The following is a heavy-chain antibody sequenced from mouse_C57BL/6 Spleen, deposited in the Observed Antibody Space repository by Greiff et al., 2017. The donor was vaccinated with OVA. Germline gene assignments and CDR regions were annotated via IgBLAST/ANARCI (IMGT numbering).Heavy chain of an antibody. J-gene: IGHJ3*01. V-gene: IGHV1-78*01. D-gene: IGHD2-5*01. CDR3: AEGAYYSNPWFAY. Sequence: QVQLQQSDAELVKPGASVKISCKVSGYTFTDHTMHWMKQRPEQGLEWIGYIYPRDGSTTYNEKFKGKATLTADKSSSTAYMQLNSLTSEDSAVYFCAEGAYYSNPWFAYWGQGTLVTVSA. CDR1: GYTFTDHT. CDR2: IYPRDGST.